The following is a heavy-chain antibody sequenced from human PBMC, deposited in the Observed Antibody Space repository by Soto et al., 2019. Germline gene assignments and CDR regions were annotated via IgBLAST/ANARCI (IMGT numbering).Heavy chain of an antibody. D-gene: IGHD4-17*01. CDR1: GFTFSSYS. V-gene: IGHV3-21*01. J-gene: IGHJ6*02. CDR3: ARDSDYGDYGDYYYYGMDV. Sequence: EVQLVESGGGLVKPGGSLRLSCAASGFTFSSYSMNWVRQAPGKGLEWVSSISSSSSYIYYADSVKGRFTISRDNAKNSLSLQMNSLRAEDTAVYYCARDSDYGDYGDYYYYGMDVWGQGITVTVS. CDR2: ISSSSSYI.